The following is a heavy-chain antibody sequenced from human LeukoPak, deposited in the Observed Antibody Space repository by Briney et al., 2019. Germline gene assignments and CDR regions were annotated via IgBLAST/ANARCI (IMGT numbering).Heavy chain of an antibody. CDR2: INPNSGGT. D-gene: IGHD7-27*01. Sequence: ASVKVSCKASGYTVIDFFIHWARQAPGQGLEWMGRINPNSGGTEYPPNFQGRVTMTRDTSISATYMELNRLTSDDTAVYYCARDLSSTSNWELDYWGQGTLVTVSS. CDR3: ARDLSSTSNWELDY. J-gene: IGHJ4*02. V-gene: IGHV1-2*06. CDR1: GYTVIDFF.